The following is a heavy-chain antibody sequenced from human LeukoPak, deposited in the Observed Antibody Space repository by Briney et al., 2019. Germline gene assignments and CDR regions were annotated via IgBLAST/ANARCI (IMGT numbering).Heavy chain of an antibody. J-gene: IGHJ4*02. D-gene: IGHD3-3*01. Sequence: PGGSLRLSCAASGFTFSSYGMHWVRQAPSKGLEWVAFIRYDGSNKYYADSVKGRFTISRDNSKNTLYLQMNSLRAEDTAVYYCASPHYYDFWSGYSPGDYWGQGTLVTVSS. CDR2: IRYDGSNK. V-gene: IGHV3-30*02. CDR3: ASPHYYDFWSGYSPGDY. CDR1: GFTFSSYG.